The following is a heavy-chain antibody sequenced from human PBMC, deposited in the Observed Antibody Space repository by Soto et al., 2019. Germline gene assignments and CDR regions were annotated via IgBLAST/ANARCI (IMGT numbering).Heavy chain of an antibody. J-gene: IGHJ4*02. CDR3: AREYYDILTGYYDY. Sequence: QVQLVQSGAEVKKPGSSVKVSCKASGGTFSSYTISWVRQAPGQGLEWMGRIIPILGIANYAQKLQGRVTITADKSTSTAYMELSSLRSEDTAVYYCAREYYDILTGYYDYWGQGTLVTVSS. D-gene: IGHD3-9*01. CDR1: GGTFSSYT. CDR2: IIPILGIA. V-gene: IGHV1-69*08.